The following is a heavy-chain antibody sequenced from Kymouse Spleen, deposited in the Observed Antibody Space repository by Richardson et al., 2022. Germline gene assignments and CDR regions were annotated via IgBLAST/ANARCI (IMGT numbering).Heavy chain of an antibody. CDR3: AREGYFDGWGYYGSGSYSYYGMDV. V-gene: IGHV4-34*01. D-gene: IGHD3-10*01. CDR2: INHSGST. CDR1: GGSFSGYY. Sequence: QVQLQQWGAGLLKPSETLSLTCAVYGGSFSGYYWSWIRQPPGKGLEWIGEINHSGSTNYNPSLKSRVTISVDTSKNQFSLKLSSVTAADTAVYYCAREGYFDGWGYYGSGSYSYYGMDVWGQGTTVTVSS. J-gene: IGHJ6*02.